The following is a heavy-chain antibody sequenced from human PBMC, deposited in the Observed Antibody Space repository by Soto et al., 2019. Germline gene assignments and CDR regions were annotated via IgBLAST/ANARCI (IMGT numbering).Heavy chain of an antibody. CDR2: IYYSGST. CDR1: GGSVSSGSYY. Sequence: SETLSLTCTVSGGSVSSGSYYWSWIRQPPGKGLEWIGYIYYSGSTNYNPSLKSRVTISVDTSKNQFSLKLSSVTTADTAVYYCAAAREIVVVAPSIDYWGQGTLVPVSS. D-gene: IGHD2-15*01. V-gene: IGHV4-61*01. J-gene: IGHJ4*02. CDR3: AAAREIVVVAPSIDY.